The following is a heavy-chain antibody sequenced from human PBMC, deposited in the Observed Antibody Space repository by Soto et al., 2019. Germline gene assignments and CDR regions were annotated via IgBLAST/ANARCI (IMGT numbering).Heavy chain of an antibody. CDR2: IYHSGST. V-gene: IGHV4-30-2*01. CDR3: ARGQVVAAQH. D-gene: IGHD2-15*01. CDR1: GGSISSGGYS. J-gene: IGHJ4*02. Sequence: QLQLQESGSGLVKPSQTLSLTCAVSGGSISSGGYSWSWIRQPPGKGLEWIGYIYHSGSTYYNPSLKRRVTIAVDGSKNQFAVKLSSVTAADRAGYYCARGQVVAAQHGGQGTLVTVPS.